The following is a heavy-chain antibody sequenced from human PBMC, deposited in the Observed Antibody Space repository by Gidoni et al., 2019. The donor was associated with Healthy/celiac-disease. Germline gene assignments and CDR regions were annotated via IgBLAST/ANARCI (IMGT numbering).Heavy chain of an antibody. V-gene: IGHV3-49*03. CDR2: IRSKAYGGTT. J-gene: IGHJ5*02. CDR1: GFTFGDYA. D-gene: IGHD3-16*01. Sequence: EVQLVESGGGLVQPGRSLRLSCTASGFTFGDYAMSWFRQAPGKGLEWVGFIRSKAYGGTTEYAASVKGRFTISRDDSKSIAYLQMNSLKTEDTAVYYCTRAYYDYIWGTTGWFDPWGQGTLVTVSS. CDR3: TRAYYDYIWGTTGWFDP.